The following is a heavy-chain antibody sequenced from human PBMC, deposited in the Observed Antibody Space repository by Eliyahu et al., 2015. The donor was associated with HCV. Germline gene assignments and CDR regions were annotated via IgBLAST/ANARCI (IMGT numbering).Heavy chain of an antibody. J-gene: IGHJ4*02. CDR1: GFTFSSYW. Sequence: EVQLVESGGGLVQPGGSLRLSCAASGFTFSSYWMSWVRQAPGKGLEWVANIKQDGSEKYYVDSVKGRFTISRDNAKNSLYLQMNSPRAEDTAVYYCASTSGYDGSVLDYWGQGTLVTVSS. CDR2: IKQDGSEK. CDR3: ASTSGYDGSVLDY. D-gene: IGHD5-12*01. V-gene: IGHV3-7*01.